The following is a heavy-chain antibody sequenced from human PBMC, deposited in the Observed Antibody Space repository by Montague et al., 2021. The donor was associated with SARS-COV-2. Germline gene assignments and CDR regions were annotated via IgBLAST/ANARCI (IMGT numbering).Heavy chain of an antibody. D-gene: IGHD2-21*01. J-gene: IGHJ4*02. CDR2: ITPDGSEK. CDR3: ARGDAAF. Sequence: PLRLSCAASGLTFSDYGMGWVRQAPGRGLEWVAPITPDGSEKDYVDSVKGRFTVSRDNAKNSLFLQMSSLRVEDTAVYYRARGDAAFCGQGTLVTVSS. CDR1: GLTFSDYG. V-gene: IGHV3-7*03.